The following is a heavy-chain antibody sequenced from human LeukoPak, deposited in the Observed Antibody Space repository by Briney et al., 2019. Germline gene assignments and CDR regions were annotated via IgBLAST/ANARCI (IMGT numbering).Heavy chain of an antibody. J-gene: IGHJ6*02. V-gene: IGHV3-30*03. CDR3: ARDEQPSGVSSGMDV. D-gene: IGHD6-13*01. CDR1: GFTFSSYG. Sequence: PGGSQRLSCAASGFTFSSYGMHWVRQAPGKGLEWVAVISYDGSNKYYADSVKGRFTISRDNSKNTLYLQMNSLRAEDTAVYYCARDEQPSGVSSGMDVWGQGTTVTVSS. CDR2: ISYDGSNK.